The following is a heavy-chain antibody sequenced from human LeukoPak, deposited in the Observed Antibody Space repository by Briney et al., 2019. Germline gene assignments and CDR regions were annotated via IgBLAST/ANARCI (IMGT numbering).Heavy chain of an antibody. D-gene: IGHD3-3*01. CDR1: GGTFSSYA. Sequence: ASVKVSCKASGGTFSSYAISWVRQAPGQGLEWMGGIIPIFGTANYAQKFQGRVTITADESTSTAYMELSSLRSEDTAVYYCAHRLRSLEWSPNDYWGQGTLVTVSS. CDR3: AHRLRSLEWSPNDY. J-gene: IGHJ4*02. V-gene: IGHV1-69*13. CDR2: IIPIFGTA.